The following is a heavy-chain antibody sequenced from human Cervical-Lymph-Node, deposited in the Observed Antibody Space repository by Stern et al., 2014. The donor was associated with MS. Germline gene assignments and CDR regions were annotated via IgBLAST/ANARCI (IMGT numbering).Heavy chain of an antibody. CDR3: AKEAVHWYFDL. CDR2: LSGSGGST. V-gene: IGHV3-23*04. Sequence: EVQLVESGGGLVQPGGSLRLSCAASGFTFSSYDMSWVRQAPGKGLEWVSALSGSGGSTYYADPVKGRVTISKEQSTNTLYLQMNSLRAEDTAVYYCAKEAVHWYFDLWGRGTLVTVSS. J-gene: IGHJ2*01. CDR1: GFTFSSYD. D-gene: IGHD6-19*01.